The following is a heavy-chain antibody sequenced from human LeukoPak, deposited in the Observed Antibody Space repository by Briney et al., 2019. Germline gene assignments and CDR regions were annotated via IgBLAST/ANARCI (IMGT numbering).Heavy chain of an antibody. V-gene: IGHV1-3*03. CDR3: ARALAGRSGYQDAFDI. D-gene: IGHD3-22*01. Sequence: ASVKVSCKASGYTFTSYDINWVRQAPGQRLEWMGWINAGNGNTKYSQDFQGRVTITRDTSASTVYMELSSLRSEDTAVYYCARALAGRSGYQDAFDIWGQGTMVTVSS. J-gene: IGHJ3*02. CDR1: GYTFTSYD. CDR2: INAGNGNT.